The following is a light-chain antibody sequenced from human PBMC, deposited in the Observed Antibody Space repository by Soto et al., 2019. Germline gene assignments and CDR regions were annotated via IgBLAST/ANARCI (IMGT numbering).Light chain of an antibody. J-gene: IGLJ1*01. CDR2: EVS. V-gene: IGLV2-8*01. Sequence: QSALTQPPSASGSPGQSVTISCTGTSSDVGGYNHVSWYQQHPGKAPKLIISEVSKRPSGVPDRFSGSKSGNTASLSVSGLQAEDEADYYCSSLAGTFYVFGTGTKFTVL. CDR1: SSDVGGYNH. CDR3: SSLAGTFYV.